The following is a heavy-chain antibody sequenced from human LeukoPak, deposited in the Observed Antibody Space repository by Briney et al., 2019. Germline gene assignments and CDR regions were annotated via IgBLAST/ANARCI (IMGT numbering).Heavy chain of an antibody. Sequence: SETLSLTCTVSGGSISSSSYYWGWIRQPPGKGLEWIGTIYYRGSTYYYPSLKSRVTISVDTSKNQFSLKLSSVTAADTAVYYCARNLMVRGVIGSHWGQGTLVTVSS. J-gene: IGHJ4*02. CDR2: IYYRGST. D-gene: IGHD3-10*01. CDR1: GGSISSSSYY. V-gene: IGHV4-39*01. CDR3: ARNLMVRGVIGSH.